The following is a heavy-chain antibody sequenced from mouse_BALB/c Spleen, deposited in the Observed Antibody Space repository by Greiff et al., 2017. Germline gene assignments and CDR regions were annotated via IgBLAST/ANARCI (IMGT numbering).Heavy chain of an antibody. CDR3: ARVDYGYDDAMDY. D-gene: IGHD2-2*01. CDR1: GFTFSDYY. V-gene: IGHV5-4*02. CDR2: ISDGGSYT. Sequence: DVQLQESGGGLVKPGGSLKLSCAASGFTFSDYYMYWVRQTPEKRLEWVATISDGGSYTYYPDSVKGRFTISSDNAKNNLYLQMSSRKSEDTAMYYCARVDYGYDDAMDYWGQGTSVTVSS. J-gene: IGHJ4*01.